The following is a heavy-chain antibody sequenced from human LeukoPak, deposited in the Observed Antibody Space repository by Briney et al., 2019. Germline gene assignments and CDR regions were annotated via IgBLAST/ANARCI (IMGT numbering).Heavy chain of an antibody. J-gene: IGHJ5*02. D-gene: IGHD2-15*01. CDR1: GGSFSGYY. CDR3: ARGHLRYCSGGSCYHNWFDP. CDR2: ISLSGST. V-gene: IGHV4-34*01. Sequence: SETLSLTCAVYGGSFSGYYWSWIRQPPGKGLEWIGEISLSGSTNYNPSLKSRVTISVDTSKNQFSLKLSSVTAADTAVYYCARGHLRYCSGGSCYHNWFDPWGQGTLVTVSS.